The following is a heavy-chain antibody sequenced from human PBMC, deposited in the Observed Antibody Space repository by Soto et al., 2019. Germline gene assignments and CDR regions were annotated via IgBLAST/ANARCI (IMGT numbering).Heavy chain of an antibody. D-gene: IGHD2-15*01. Sequence: VSVKVSCKASGYTFTGYYMHWVRQAPGQGLEWMGWINPNSGGTNYAQKFQGWVTMTRDTSISTAYMELSRLRSDDTAVYYCARGDIVVVVAATLAFDIWGQGTMVTVSS. CDR1: GYTFTGYY. CDR3: ARGDIVVVVAATLAFDI. J-gene: IGHJ3*02. CDR2: INPNSGGT. V-gene: IGHV1-2*04.